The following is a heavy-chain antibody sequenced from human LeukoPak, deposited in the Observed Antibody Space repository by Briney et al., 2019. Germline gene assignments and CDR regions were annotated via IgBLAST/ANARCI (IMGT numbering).Heavy chain of an antibody. D-gene: IGHD1-26*01. J-gene: IGHJ4*02. Sequence: GGSLRLSCAAFGFTFSSYWMSWVRQAPGKGLEWVANIKQDGSEKYYVDSVKGRFTISRDNAKNSLYLQMNSLRAEDTAVYYCARESIVGALFDYWGQGTLVTVSS. V-gene: IGHV3-7*01. CDR2: IKQDGSEK. CDR3: ARESIVGALFDY. CDR1: GFTFSSYW.